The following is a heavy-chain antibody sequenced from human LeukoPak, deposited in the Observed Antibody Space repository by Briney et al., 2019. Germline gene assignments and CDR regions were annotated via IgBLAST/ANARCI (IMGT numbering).Heavy chain of an antibody. CDR3: TRDSSEYYDRSGYPNWFDP. V-gene: IGHV3-49*04. D-gene: IGHD3-22*01. J-gene: IGHJ5*02. CDR1: GFIFGDYA. CDR2: IRSKAYGGTT. Sequence: PGWSLPLSCTASGFIFGDYAMSWVRQAPGKGLAWVGLIRSKAYGGTTEYAASVKGRLTISRDDSKSIAYLQMNSLKTEDTAVYYCTRDSSEYYDRSGYPNWFDPWGQGTLVTVSS.